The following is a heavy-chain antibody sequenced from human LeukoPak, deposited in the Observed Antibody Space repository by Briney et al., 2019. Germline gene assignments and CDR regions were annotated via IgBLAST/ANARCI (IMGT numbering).Heavy chain of an antibody. V-gene: IGHV1-18*01. CDR2: INAYNGNT. CDR1: GYSFTTYG. Sequence: ASVKVSCKASGYSFTTYGIGWVRQAPGQGLEWMGWINAYNGNTNYAQKLQGRVTMTTDTSTNSAYMELRSLRSDDTAVYYCASSKLSVVGAFDYWGQGTLVTVSS. CDR3: ASSKLSVVGAFDY. D-gene: IGHD5/OR15-5a*01. J-gene: IGHJ4*02.